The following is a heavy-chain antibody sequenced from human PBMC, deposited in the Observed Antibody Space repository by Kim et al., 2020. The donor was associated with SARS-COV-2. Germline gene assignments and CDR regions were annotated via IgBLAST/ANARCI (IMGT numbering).Heavy chain of an antibody. CDR3: ARARIVGATSPESFDY. CDR2: IGTAGDT. Sequence: GGSLRLSCAASGFTFSSYDMHWVRQATAKGLEWVSAIGTAGDTFYQGSVKGRFTISRENSKNSMYLQMNSLRAGDTAVYYCARARIVGATSPESFDYWGQGTLVTVSS. J-gene: IGHJ4*02. V-gene: IGHV3-13*04. D-gene: IGHD1-26*01. CDR1: GFTFSSYD.